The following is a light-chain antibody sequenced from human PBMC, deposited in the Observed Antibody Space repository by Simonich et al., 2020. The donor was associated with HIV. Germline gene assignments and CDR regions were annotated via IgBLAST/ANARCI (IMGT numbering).Light chain of an antibody. V-gene: IGKV3-15*01. Sequence: EIVMTQSPATLSVSPGERATLSCRDSQSVSSNLDWYQQKPGQAPRLLIYGASTRATGIPARFSGSGSGTDFTLTISRLEPEDFAVYYCQQYSSSSFSFGGGTTVEIK. J-gene: IGKJ4*01. CDR3: QQYSSSSFS. CDR2: GAS. CDR1: QSVSSN.